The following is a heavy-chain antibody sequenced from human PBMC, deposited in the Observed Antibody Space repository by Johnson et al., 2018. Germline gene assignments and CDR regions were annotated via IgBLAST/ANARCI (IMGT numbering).Heavy chain of an antibody. CDR1: GFTFSAYG. V-gene: IGHV3-30*18. CDR2: ISYDRNNK. J-gene: IGHJ6*03. D-gene: IGHD3-3*01. CDR3: VKDGRFLEYLYPNYMDV. Sequence: VQLLECGGGVVQPGRSLRLSCAASGFTFSAYGIHWVRQAPGKGLEWVAVISYDRNNKYYADFVKGRFTISRDNSKNTLYLQMNSLRAEDTAVYYCVKDGRFLEYLYPNYMDVWGKGTTVTVSS.